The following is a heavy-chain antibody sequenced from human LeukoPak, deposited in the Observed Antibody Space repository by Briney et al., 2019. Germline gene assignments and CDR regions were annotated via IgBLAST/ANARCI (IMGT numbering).Heavy chain of an antibody. D-gene: IGHD3-10*01. CDR3: AKGDGGTYYYGSGSYFSY. Sequence: GGSLRLSCAASGFTFSSYWMSWVRQAPGKGLEWVANIKQDGREKYYVDSVKGRFTISRDNAKNSLYLQMNSLRAEDTALYYCAKGDGGTYYYGSGSYFSYWGQGTLVTVSS. V-gene: IGHV3-7*03. CDR2: IKQDGREK. J-gene: IGHJ4*02. CDR1: GFTFSSYW.